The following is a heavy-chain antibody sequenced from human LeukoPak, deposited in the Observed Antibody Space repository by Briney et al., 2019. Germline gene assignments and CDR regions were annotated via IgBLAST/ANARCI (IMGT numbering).Heavy chain of an antibody. CDR2: INHSGST. D-gene: IGHD2-8*01. V-gene: IGHV4-34*01. CDR1: GGSFSGYY. J-gene: IGHJ4*02. CDR3: ARGRNIVLMVYGPPWDY. Sequence: SETLSLTCAVYGGSFSGYYWSWIRQPPGKGLEWIGEINHSGSTNYNPSLKSRVTISVDTSKNQFSLKLSSVTAADTAVYYCARGRNIVLMVYGPPWDYWGQGTLVTVSS.